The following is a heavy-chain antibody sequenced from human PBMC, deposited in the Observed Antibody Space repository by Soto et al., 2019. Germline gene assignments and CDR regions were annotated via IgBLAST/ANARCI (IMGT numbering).Heavy chain of an antibody. V-gene: IGHV4-4*02. CDR3: ASQSGSYGWFDP. J-gene: IGHJ5*02. D-gene: IGHD1-26*01. Sequence: QVQLQESGPGLVKPSGTLXXTCAVSGGSISXXXXWSWVRQPPXXGLEWIGEIYHSGSTNYNPSLKSRVTISVDKSKNQFSLKLSSVTAADTAVYYCASQSGSYGWFDPWGQGTLVTVSS. CDR2: IYHSGST. CDR1: GGSISXXXX.